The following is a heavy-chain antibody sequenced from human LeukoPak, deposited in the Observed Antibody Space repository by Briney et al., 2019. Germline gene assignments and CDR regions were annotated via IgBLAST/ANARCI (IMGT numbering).Heavy chain of an antibody. V-gene: IGHV4-34*01. D-gene: IGHD2-15*01. CDR3: ARGTLIIARYCSGGSSYSQYFQH. CDR1: GGSFSGYY. J-gene: IGHJ1*01. CDR2: INHSGST. Sequence: PSETLSLTCAVYGGSFSGYYWSWIRQPPGKGLEWIGEINHSGSTNYNPSLKSRVTISVDTSKNQFSLKLSSVTAADTAVYYCARGTLIIARYCSGGSSYSQYFQHWGQGTLVTVSS.